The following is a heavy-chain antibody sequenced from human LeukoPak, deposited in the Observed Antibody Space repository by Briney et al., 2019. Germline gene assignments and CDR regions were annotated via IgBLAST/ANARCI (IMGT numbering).Heavy chain of an antibody. Sequence: ASVKVSCNASGYTFTGHYMHWVRQAPGQGLEWMGRINPNSGGTNYAQKFQGRVTMTRDTSISTAYMELSRLRSDDTAVYYCARDLYDFWSGYYTYYFDYWGQGTLVTVSS. CDR1: GYTFTGHY. D-gene: IGHD3-3*01. CDR2: INPNSGGT. CDR3: ARDLYDFWSGYYTYYFDY. V-gene: IGHV1-2*06. J-gene: IGHJ4*02.